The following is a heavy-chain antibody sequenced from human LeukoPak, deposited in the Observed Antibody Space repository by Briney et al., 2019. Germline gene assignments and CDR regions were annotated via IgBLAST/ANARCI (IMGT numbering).Heavy chain of an antibody. CDR2: IYHSGST. J-gene: IGHJ4*02. D-gene: IGHD3-16*01. CDR1: GGSISSSNW. V-gene: IGHV4-4*02. CDR3: ARDMIRDYFDY. Sequence: SETLSLTCAVSGGSISSSNWWSWIRQPPGKGLEWIGEIYHSGSTNYNPSLKSRVTISVDKSKTQFSLKLSSVTAADTAVYYCARDMIRDYFDYWGQGTLVTVSS.